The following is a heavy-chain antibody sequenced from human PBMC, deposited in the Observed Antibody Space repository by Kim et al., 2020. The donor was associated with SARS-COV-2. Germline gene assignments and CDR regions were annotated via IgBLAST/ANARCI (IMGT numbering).Heavy chain of an antibody. J-gene: IGHJ4*02. V-gene: IGHV3-33*06. D-gene: IGHD3-16*01. CDR3: AKDGGRSESRGDY. Sequence: YYADSVKGRFTISRANSKDTLYLQMNSLRAEDTAFYYCAKDGGRSESRGDYWGQGTPVTVSS.